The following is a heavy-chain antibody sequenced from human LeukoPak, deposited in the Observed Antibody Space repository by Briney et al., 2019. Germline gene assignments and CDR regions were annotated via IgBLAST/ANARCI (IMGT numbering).Heavy chain of an antibody. CDR3: ARGSRTPDY. D-gene: IGHD3-10*01. J-gene: IGHJ4*02. CDR1: GASISSSSYS. Sequence: PSETLSLTCTVSGASISSSSYSWGWIRQPPGKGLEWIGGVYYSGETHYNPSLKSRVTISVDVSKIQFSLKLSSVSAADTAVYYCARGSRTPDYWGQGTLVTVSS. V-gene: IGHV4-39*01. CDR2: VYYSGET.